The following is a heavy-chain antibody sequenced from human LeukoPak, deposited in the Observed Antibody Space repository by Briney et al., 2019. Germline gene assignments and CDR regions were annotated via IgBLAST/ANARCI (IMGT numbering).Heavy chain of an antibody. CDR3: ARDGSGGSGYYDFWSGFSDAFDI. J-gene: IGHJ3*02. CDR2: INPNSGGT. V-gene: IGHV1-2*02. CDR1: GYTFTGYY. D-gene: IGHD3-3*01. Sequence: EASVKVSCKASGYTFTGYYMHWVRQAPGQGLEWMGWINPNSGGTNYAHKFQGRLTITRDTSISTAYMELSRLRADDTAVYYCARDGSGGSGYYDFWSGFSDAFDIWGQGTMVTVSS.